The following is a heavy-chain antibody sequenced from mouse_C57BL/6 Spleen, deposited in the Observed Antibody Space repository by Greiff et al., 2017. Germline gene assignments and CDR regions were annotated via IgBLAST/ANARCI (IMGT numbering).Heavy chain of an antibody. V-gene: IGHV1-61*01. J-gene: IGHJ3*01. D-gene: IGHD2-4*01. CDR1: GYTFTSYW. CDR3: ARGDYDGVLAY. Sequence: QVQLQQPGAELVRPGSSVKLSCTASGYTFTSYWMDWVQQRPGQGLEWIGHIYPSDSETHYNHKFKDKAPFTVDKDSSPAYMQLSSLTSEDCAVYYCARGDYDGVLAYGGQGTLVTVSA. CDR2: IYPSDSET.